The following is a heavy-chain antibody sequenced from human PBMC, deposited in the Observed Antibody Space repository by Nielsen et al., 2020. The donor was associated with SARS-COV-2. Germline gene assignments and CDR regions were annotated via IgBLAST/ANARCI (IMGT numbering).Heavy chain of an antibody. Sequence: SVKVSCKASGGTFSSYAISWVRQAPGQGLEWMGGIIPIFGTANYAQKFQGRVTITADESTSTAYMELSSLRSEDTAVYYCAKDTEYYDILTGYSPGRYYYYYYGMDVWGQGTTVTVSS. J-gene: IGHJ6*02. V-gene: IGHV1-69*13. CDR1: GGTFSSYA. D-gene: IGHD3-9*01. CDR3: AKDTEYYDILTGYSPGRYYYYYYGMDV. CDR2: IIPIFGTA.